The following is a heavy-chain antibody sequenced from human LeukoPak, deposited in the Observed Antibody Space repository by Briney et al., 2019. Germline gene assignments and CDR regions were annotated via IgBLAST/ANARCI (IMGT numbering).Heavy chain of an antibody. CDR2: IYYSGST. Sequence: SETLSLTCTVSGGSISSYYWSWIRQPPGKGLEWIGYIYYSGSTNYNPSLKSRVTISVDTSKSQFSLKLSSVTAADTAVYYCAREGYYDSSGYYAIDYWGQGTLVTVSS. V-gene: IGHV4-59*01. CDR3: AREGYYDSSGYYAIDY. CDR1: GGSISSYY. J-gene: IGHJ4*02. D-gene: IGHD3-22*01.